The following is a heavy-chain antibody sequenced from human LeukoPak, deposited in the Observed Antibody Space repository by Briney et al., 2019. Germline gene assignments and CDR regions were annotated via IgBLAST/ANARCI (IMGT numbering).Heavy chain of an antibody. V-gene: IGHV4-39*07. Sequence: PSEALSLTCTVSGGSISSSSYYWGWIRQPPGKGLEWIGSIYHSGSTYYNPSLKSRVTISVDTSKNQFSLKLSSVTAADTAVYYCATVGPLDTAMVTEYYYYMDVWGKGTTVTVSS. D-gene: IGHD5-18*01. CDR2: IYHSGST. CDR3: ATVGPLDTAMVTEYYYYMDV. J-gene: IGHJ6*03. CDR1: GGSISSSSYY.